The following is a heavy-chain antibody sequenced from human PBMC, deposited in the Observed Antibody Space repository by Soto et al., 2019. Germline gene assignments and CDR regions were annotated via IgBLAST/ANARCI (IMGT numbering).Heavy chain of an antibody. CDR3: AMSVVLRFLEWLPPPIDY. J-gene: IGHJ4*02. V-gene: IGHV3-30*03. Sequence: VRLVESGGGVVQPGRSLRLSCAASGFTFSSYGMHWVRQAPGKGLEWVSAISDDGSNKYYADSVKGRFTISRDNSKNTLYLQRNSLRAEDTAGYYCAMSVVLRFLEWLPPPIDYWGQGTLVTVSS. CDR1: GFTFSSYG. CDR2: ISDDGSNK. D-gene: IGHD3-3*01.